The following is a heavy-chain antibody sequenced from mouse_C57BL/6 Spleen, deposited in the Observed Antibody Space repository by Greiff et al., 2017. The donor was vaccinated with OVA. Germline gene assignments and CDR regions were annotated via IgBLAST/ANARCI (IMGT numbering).Heavy chain of an antibody. CDR3: ARRGYPYAMDY. V-gene: IGHV3-1*01. CDR2: ISYSGST. J-gene: IGHJ4*01. CDR1: GYSITSGYD. Sequence: EVKLVESGPGMVKPSQSLSLTCTVTGYSITSGYDWHWIRHFPGNKLEWMGYISYSGSTNYNPSLKSRISITHDTSKNHFFLKLNSVTTEDTATDYCARRGYPYAMDYWGQGTSVTVSS.